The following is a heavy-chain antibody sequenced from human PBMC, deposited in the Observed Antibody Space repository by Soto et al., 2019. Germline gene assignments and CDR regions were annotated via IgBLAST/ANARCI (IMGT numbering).Heavy chain of an antibody. CDR1: CGSIISYY. CDR2: IYYSGST. D-gene: IGHD5-18*01. CDR3: AREGGYGLYYFDY. V-gene: IGHV4-59*01. J-gene: IGHJ4*02. Sequence: SETLSLTCTVSCGSIISYYWSWIRQPPGKGLEWIGYIYYSGSTNYNPSLKSRVTTSVGTSKNQFSLKLSSVTAADTAVYYCAREGGYGLYYFDYWGQGTLVTVSS.